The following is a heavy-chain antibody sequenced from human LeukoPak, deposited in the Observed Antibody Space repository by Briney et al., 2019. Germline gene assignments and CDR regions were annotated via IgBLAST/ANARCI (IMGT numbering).Heavy chain of an antibody. D-gene: IGHD2-2*01. Sequence: GGSLRLSCAASGFTFSDYYMSWIRQAPGKGLEWVSYISSSGSTIYYADSVKGRFTISRDNAKNSLYLQMNSLRAEDTAVYYCATGGLLGSIVVVPAAVTGGYWGQGTLVTVSS. J-gene: IGHJ4*02. CDR1: GFTFSDYY. CDR2: ISSSGSTI. CDR3: ATGGLLGSIVVVPAAVTGGY. V-gene: IGHV3-11*04.